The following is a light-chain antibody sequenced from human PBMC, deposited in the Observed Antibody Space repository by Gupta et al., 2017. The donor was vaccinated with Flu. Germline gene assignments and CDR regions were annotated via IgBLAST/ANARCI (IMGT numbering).Light chain of an antibody. V-gene: IGLV1-40*01. J-gene: IGLJ3*02. Sequence: QSGLTQPPSVSGAPGQRLTFSCTGSSSNLGAGYDVHWYQQFPGKAPKLLLYGNNHRPSGVPDRFSGSKSATSASLAIAGLQADDEADYFCQSYDSSRSGSVFGGGTKVTVL. CDR1: SSNLGAGYD. CDR2: GNN. CDR3: QSYDSSRSGSV.